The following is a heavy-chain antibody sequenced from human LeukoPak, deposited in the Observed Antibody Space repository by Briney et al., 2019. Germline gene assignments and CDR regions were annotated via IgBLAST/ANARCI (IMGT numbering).Heavy chain of an antibody. J-gene: IGHJ4*02. D-gene: IGHD6-6*01. Sequence: GGSLRLSCAVSGFTVSNDYMSWVRQAPGKGLEWVSVIYGGGATYYADSVRGRFTISRDNFENSLFLQMDNLRAEDTAVYYCTRLLPSSHHFFDSWGQGTLVAVSS. V-gene: IGHV3-53*01. CDR3: TRLLPSSHHFFDS. CDR2: IYGGGAT. CDR1: GFTVSNDY.